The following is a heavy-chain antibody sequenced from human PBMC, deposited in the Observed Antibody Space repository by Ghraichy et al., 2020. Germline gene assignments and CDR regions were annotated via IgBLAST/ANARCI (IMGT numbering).Heavy chain of an antibody. Sequence: GVLNISCSASGFTVSSNYMSWVRQAPGKGLEWVSVIYSGGSTYYADSVKGRFTISRDNSKNTLYLQMNSLRAEDTAVYYCARDSPQPNGPPFDWGQGTLVTVSP. CDR1: GFTVSSNY. CDR3: ARDSPQPNGPPFD. CDR2: IYSGGST. V-gene: IGHV3-66*02. J-gene: IGHJ4*02.